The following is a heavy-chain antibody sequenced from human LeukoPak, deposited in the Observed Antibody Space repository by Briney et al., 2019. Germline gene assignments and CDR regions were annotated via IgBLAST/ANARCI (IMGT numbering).Heavy chain of an antibody. CDR2: IYSGGST. Sequence: PGGSLRLSCADSGFTASSNYMRWVRRAPGKGLEWVSVIYSGGSTHYADSVKGRFTISRDNSKNTLYLQMNSLRAEDTAVYYCARTFSGSYTHDYWGQGTLVTVSS. V-gene: IGHV3-66*01. CDR3: ARTFSGSYTHDY. D-gene: IGHD3-10*01. CDR1: GFTASSNY. J-gene: IGHJ4*02.